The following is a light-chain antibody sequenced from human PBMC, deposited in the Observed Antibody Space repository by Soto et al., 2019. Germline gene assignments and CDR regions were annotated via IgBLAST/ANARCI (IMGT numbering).Light chain of an antibody. CDR3: QQSYRIPPT. J-gene: IGKJ2*01. CDR2: GAS. V-gene: IGKV1-39*01. Sequence: DIQMTQSPSSLSASVGDTVTISCRANQTFSGHLNWYQQKPGKAPKLLIYGASFLQSGVPSRFSGSGSAPDFNLTISSLQPDDSSTYFCQQSYRIPPTFGQGTKVEI. CDR1: QTFSGH.